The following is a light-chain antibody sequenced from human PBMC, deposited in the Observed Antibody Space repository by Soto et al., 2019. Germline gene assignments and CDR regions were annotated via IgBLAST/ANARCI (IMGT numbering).Light chain of an antibody. V-gene: IGKV3-11*01. CDR3: QQRGNRPPWT. Sequence: EIVMTQSPATLSLSPGERAPLSCRASQSVDKYLVWYQQKPGQAPRLLIYDASNRATGIPARFSGSGSGTDFTLTISSLEPEDFAVYYCQQRGNRPPWTFGQGTKVDIK. CDR2: DAS. J-gene: IGKJ1*01. CDR1: QSVDKY.